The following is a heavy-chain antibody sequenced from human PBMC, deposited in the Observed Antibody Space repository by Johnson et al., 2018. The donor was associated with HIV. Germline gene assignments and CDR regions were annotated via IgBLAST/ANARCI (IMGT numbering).Heavy chain of an antibody. CDR3: ARAIAVAEGDAFDI. CDR1: GFAFSSYW. CDR2: ISSDGRST. V-gene: IGHV3-74*02. J-gene: IGHJ3*02. Sequence: VQLVESGGGLVQPGGSLRLSCAASGFAFSSYWMNWVRQAPGKGLVWVSRISSDGRSTSYADSVKGRFTISRDNAKNTLYLQMNSLRAEDTAVYYCARAIAVAEGDAFDIWGQGTMVTVSS. D-gene: IGHD6-19*01.